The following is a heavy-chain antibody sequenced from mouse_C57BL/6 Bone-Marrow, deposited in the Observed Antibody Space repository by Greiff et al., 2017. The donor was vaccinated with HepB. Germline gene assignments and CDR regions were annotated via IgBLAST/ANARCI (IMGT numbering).Heavy chain of an antibody. V-gene: IGHV1-81*01. CDR3: ARSITTVVADY. Sequence: VQGVESGAELARPGASVKLSCKASGYTFTSYGISWVKQRTGQGLEWIGEIYPRSGNTYYNEKFKGKATLTADKSSSTAYMELRSLTSEDSAVYFCARSITTVVADYWGQGTTLTVSS. CDR2: IYPRSGNT. J-gene: IGHJ2*01. D-gene: IGHD1-1*01. CDR1: GYTFTSYG.